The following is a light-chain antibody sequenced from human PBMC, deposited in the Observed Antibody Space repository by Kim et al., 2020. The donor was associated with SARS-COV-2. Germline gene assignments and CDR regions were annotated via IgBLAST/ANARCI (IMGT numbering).Light chain of an antibody. CDR1: ALPKQY. CDR2: KDS. V-gene: IGLV3-25*03. CDR3: QSADSSGTYVV. Sequence: ELTQPPSVSVSPGQTARITCSGDALPKQYAYWYQQKPGQAPVLVIYKDSERPSGFPERFSGSSSGTTVTLTISGVQAEDEADYYCQSADSSGTYVVFGGGTQLTVL. J-gene: IGLJ2*01.